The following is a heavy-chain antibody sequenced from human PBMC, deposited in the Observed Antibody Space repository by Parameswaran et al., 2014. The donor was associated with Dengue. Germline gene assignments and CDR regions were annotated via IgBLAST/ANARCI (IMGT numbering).Heavy chain of an antibody. D-gene: IGHD5-12*01. J-gene: IGHJ4*02. V-gene: IGHV2-5*02. CDR3: THKRWMNCYFDY. Sequence: VRQAPGKALEWLALIYWDDDKRYSPSLKSRLTITKDTSKNQVVLTMTNMDPVDTGTYYCTHKRWMNCYFDYWGQGTLVTVSS. CDR2: IYWDDDK.